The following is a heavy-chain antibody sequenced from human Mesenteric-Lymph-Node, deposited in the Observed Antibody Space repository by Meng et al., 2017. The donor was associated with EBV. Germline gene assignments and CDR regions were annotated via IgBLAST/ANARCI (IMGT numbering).Heavy chain of an antibody. J-gene: IGHJ4*02. V-gene: IGHV1-18*01. Sequence: QVEPVEAGAWVKKPGSSVKVSCKASGYTCSSYGITWVRQAPGQGLEWMGWISAYNINTNYAQKFQDRVTMTTDTSTSTAYMELRSLRYDDTAVYYCARDIAATNYWGQGTLVTVSS. CDR2: ISAYNINT. CDR1: GYTCSSYG. CDR3: ARDIAATNY. D-gene: IGHD6-13*01.